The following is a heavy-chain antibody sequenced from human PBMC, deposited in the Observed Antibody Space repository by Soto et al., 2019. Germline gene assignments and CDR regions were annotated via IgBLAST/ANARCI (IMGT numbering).Heavy chain of an antibody. Sequence: GGSLRLSCAASGFTVSSNYMSWVRQAPGKGLEWVSVIYSGGSTYYADSVKGRFTISRHNSKNTLYLQMNSLRAEDTAVYYCARDNIVVVPAATDYYYYYYYMDVWGKGTTVTVSS. CDR2: IYSGGST. D-gene: IGHD2-2*01. V-gene: IGHV3-53*04. J-gene: IGHJ6*03. CDR1: GFTVSSNY. CDR3: ARDNIVVVPAATDYYYYYYYMDV.